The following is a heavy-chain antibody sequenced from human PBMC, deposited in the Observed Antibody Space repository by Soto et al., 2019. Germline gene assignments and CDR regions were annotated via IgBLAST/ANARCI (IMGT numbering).Heavy chain of an antibody. D-gene: IGHD6-13*01. Sequence: GGSLRLSCSASGFSFSVYWIHWVRQAPGKGLVWVSRTNGDGSTTSYADSVKGRFTISRDNAKHTLYLQMNSLRAEDTAVYYCARGFSSSWYVVYWGQGTLVTVSS. CDR2: TNGDGSTT. V-gene: IGHV3-74*01. CDR1: GFSFSVYW. J-gene: IGHJ4*02. CDR3: ARGFSSSWYVVY.